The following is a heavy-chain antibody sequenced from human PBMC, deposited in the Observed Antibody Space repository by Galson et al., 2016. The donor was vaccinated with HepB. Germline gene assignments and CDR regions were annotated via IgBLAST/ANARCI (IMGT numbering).Heavy chain of an antibody. D-gene: IGHD1-1*01. J-gene: IGHJ4*02. CDR3: ARGDPTTGTYFDY. CDR2: TSSSNSYI. Sequence: SLRLSCAASGFTFSSYSMNWVRQAPGKGLEWVSSTSSSNSYICYADSVKGRFTISRDNAKNSLYLQVNSLRAEDTAVYYCARGDPTTGTYFDYWGQGTLVTVSS. CDR1: GFTFSSYS. V-gene: IGHV3-21*04.